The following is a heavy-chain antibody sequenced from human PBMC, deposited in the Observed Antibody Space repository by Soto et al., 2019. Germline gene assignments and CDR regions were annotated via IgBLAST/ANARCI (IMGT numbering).Heavy chain of an antibody. Sequence: GGSLRLSCAASGFTFSSYGMHWVRQAPGKGLEWVAVISYDGSNKYYADSVKGRFTISRDNSKNTLYLQMNSLRAEDTAVYYCAKDYTGTTSESGEYYYYMDVWGKGTTVTVSS. D-gene: IGHD1-1*01. V-gene: IGHV3-30*18. CDR1: GFTFSSYG. CDR2: ISYDGSNK. CDR3: AKDYTGTTSESGEYYYYMDV. J-gene: IGHJ6*03.